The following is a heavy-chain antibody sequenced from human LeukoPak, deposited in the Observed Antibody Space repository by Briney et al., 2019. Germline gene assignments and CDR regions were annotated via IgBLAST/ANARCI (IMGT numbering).Heavy chain of an antibody. CDR2: INPNSGGT. J-gene: IGHJ4*02. CDR3: ARDRPFSSSWSSKRDYFDY. CDR1: GYTFTGYY. D-gene: IGHD6-13*01. Sequence: GASVKVSCKASGYTFTGYYMHWVRQAPGQGLEWMGWINPNSGGTNYAQKLQGRVTMTTDTSTSTAYMELRSLRSDDTAVYYCARDRPFSSSWSSKRDYFDYWGQGTLVTVSS. V-gene: IGHV1-2*02.